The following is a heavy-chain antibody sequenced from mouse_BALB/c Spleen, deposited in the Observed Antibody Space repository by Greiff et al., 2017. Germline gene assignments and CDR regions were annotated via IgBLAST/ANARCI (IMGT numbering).Heavy chain of an antibody. Sequence: EVKLQESGPELVKPGASVKISCKASGYSFTGYYMHWVKQSHVKSLEWIGRINPYNGATSYNQNFKDKASLTVDKSSSTAYMELHSLTSEDSAVYYCARSPIYSGFAYWGQGTLVTVSA. CDR2: INPYNGAT. V-gene: IGHV1-31*01. D-gene: IGHD2-1*01. CDR3: ARSPIYSGFAY. CDR1: GYSFTGYY. J-gene: IGHJ3*01.